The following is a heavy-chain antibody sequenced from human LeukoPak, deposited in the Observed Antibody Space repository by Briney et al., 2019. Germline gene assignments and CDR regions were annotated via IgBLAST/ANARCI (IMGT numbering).Heavy chain of an antibody. CDR3: ARPTGYSSGWDI. J-gene: IGHJ3*02. D-gene: IGHD6-19*01. CDR1: GFTFSSYN. CDR2: ISSSGSYI. V-gene: IGHV3-21*01. Sequence: GGSLRLSCAASGFTFSSYNMNWVRQAPGKGLEWVSSISSSGSYIYYADSVKGRFTISRDNAKNSLYLQMNSLRDEDTAVYYCARPTGYSSGWDIWGQGTMVTVSS.